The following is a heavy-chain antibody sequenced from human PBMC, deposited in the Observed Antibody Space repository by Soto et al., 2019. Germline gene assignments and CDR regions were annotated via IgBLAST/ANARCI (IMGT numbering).Heavy chain of an antibody. V-gene: IGHV3-30-3*01. CDR1: GFSFRNYA. D-gene: IGHD3-10*01. CDR3: TRGGFGGVITPLRY. J-gene: IGHJ4*02. Sequence: QVQLVESGGGVVQPGRSLRLSCAASGFSFRNYAMRWVRQAPGKGLEWVAVISYDGNNKYYADSVKGRFTISRDNSKNTVYLQLNSLSPEDTAVYYCTRGGFGGVITPLRYWGQGTLVTVSA. CDR2: ISYDGNNK.